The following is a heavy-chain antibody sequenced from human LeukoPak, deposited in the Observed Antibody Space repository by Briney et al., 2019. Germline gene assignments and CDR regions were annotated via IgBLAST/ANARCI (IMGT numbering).Heavy chain of an antibody. J-gene: IGHJ4*02. CDR2: IYHSGST. CDR3: ARAPTYYYDSSGSAAHYDY. V-gene: IGHV4-30-2*01. Sequence: SQTLSLTCAVSGGSISSGGYSWSWIRQPPGKGLEWIGYIYHSGSTYSNPSLKSRVTISVDRSKNQFSLKLSSVTAADTAVYYCARAPTYYYDSSGSAAHYDYWGQGTLVTVSS. CDR1: GGSISSGGYS. D-gene: IGHD3-22*01.